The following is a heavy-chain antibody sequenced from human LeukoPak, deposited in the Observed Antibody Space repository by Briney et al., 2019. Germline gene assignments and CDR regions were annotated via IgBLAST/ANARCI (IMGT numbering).Heavy chain of an antibody. D-gene: IGHD2-2*01. CDR2: IHYDGRT. CDR3: AREVITPGDSDGFDL. CDR1: GGSISSANHF. Sequence: SQTLSLTCTVSGGSISSANHFWSWVRQSPGEGLEWIGYIHYDGRTHYNPSLKSRVSMSLDMSKNQFSLSLSSVTAADTAIYYCAREVITPGDSDGFDLWGQGTMVSVSS. V-gene: IGHV4-30-4*08. J-gene: IGHJ3*01.